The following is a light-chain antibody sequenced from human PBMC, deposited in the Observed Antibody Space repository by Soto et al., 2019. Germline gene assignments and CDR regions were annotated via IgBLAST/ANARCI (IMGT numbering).Light chain of an antibody. CDR2: KAS. CDR1: QSATTW. Sequence: DFQMTQSPSTLSASVGDRVTTICRASQSATTWLAWYRQKPGRAPNLLTYKASSLESGVPSRFSGSGSGTEFTLTINSLQPDDFATYYCQQYNSYPRTFGGGTKVEIK. J-gene: IGKJ4*01. CDR3: QQYNSYPRT. V-gene: IGKV1-5*03.